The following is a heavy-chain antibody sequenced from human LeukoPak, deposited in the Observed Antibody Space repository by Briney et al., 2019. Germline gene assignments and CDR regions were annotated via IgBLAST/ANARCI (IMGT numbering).Heavy chain of an antibody. V-gene: IGHV1-2*02. CDR3: ARDGYSPPTAPDY. Sequence: ASVKVSCKASGYSFTGYYMHWVRQAPGQGLEWMGWIDPNSGGTNYAQKLQGRVTMTTDTSTSTAYMELRSLRSDDTAVYYCARDGYSPPTAPDYWGQGTLVTVSS. CDR2: IDPNSGGT. CDR1: GYSFTGYY. J-gene: IGHJ4*02. D-gene: IGHD1-1*01.